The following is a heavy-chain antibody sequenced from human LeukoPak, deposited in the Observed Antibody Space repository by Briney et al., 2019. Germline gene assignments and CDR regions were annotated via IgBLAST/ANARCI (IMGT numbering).Heavy chain of an antibody. V-gene: IGHV3-30-3*02. CDR3: AKSNYYDSSDWFDP. CDR1: GFTFSSYA. D-gene: IGHD3-22*01. J-gene: IGHJ5*02. CDR2: ISYDGSNK. Sequence: GGSLRLSCAASGFTFSSYAMHWVRQAPGKGLEWVAVISYDGSNKYYADSVKGRFTISRDNSKNTLYLQMNSLRAEDTAVYYCAKSNYYDSSDWFDPWGQGTLVTVSS.